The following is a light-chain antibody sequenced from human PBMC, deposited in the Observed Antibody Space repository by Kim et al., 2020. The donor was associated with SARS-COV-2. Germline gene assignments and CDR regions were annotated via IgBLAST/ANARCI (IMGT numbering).Light chain of an antibody. Sequence: QSITISCTGTSSDVGSYNYVTWYQQHPGKAPKLMIYDVSNRPSGVSNRFSGSKSGNTASLTISGLQAEDEADYYCSSYTSSSTLAVFGGGTQLTVL. J-gene: IGLJ2*01. V-gene: IGLV2-14*03. CDR1: SSDVGSYNY. CDR3: SSYTSSSTLAV. CDR2: DVS.